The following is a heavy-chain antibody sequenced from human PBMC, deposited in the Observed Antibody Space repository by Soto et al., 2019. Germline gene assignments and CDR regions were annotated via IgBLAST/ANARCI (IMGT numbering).Heavy chain of an antibody. Sequence: SVKVSCKASGGSFSSFAFSWVRQAPGQGLEWMGGIIPMFGSANYAQEFLGRVTFTADDSTSTAYMEISGLTFEDTAVYYCARWPYSSGWYVAWFDPWGQGTLVTVSS. J-gene: IGHJ5*02. CDR3: ARWPYSSGWYVAWFDP. CDR1: GGSFSSFA. D-gene: IGHD6-19*01. V-gene: IGHV1-69*13. CDR2: IIPMFGSA.